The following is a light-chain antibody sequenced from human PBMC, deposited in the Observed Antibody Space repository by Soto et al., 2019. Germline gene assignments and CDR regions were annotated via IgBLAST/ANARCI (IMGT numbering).Light chain of an antibody. CDR3: QSYDSSLSVVV. CDR2: GNS. V-gene: IGLV1-40*01. CDR1: SNNIGAGYD. Sequence: QCVLTQPPSVSGAPGQRVTISCTGSSNNIGAGYDVHWYQQLPGTAPKLLIYGNSNRPSGVPDRFSGSKSGTSASLAITGLQAEDEADYYCQSYDSSLSVVVFGGGTKLTVL. J-gene: IGLJ2*01.